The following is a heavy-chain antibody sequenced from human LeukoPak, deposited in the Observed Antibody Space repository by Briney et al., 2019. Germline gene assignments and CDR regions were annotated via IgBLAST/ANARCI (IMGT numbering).Heavy chain of an antibody. Sequence: GGSLRLSCATSGYTFSSHGLHWVRQAPGKGLECVASIRHDGGDKYYSESVKGRFTISKDNTKNRLFLYMNSLRPEDTAVYYCVRWSGTYPLYYLDYWGQGTLVTVSS. CDR2: IRHDGGDK. V-gene: IGHV3-30*02. J-gene: IGHJ4*02. CDR1: GYTFSSHG. CDR3: VRWSGTYPLYYLDY. D-gene: IGHD1-26*01.